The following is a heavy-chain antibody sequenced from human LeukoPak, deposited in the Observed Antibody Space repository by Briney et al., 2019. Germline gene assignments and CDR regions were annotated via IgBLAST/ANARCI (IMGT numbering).Heavy chain of an antibody. V-gene: IGHV1-2*02. J-gene: IGHJ3*02. D-gene: IGHD2-15*01. Sequence: GASVKVSCKASGYTFTGYYMHWVRQAPGQGLEWMGWINPNSGGTNYAQKFQGRVTMTRDTSISTAYMELSRLRSDDTAVYYCARENLVVLVAPGGDAFDIWGQGTMVTVSS. CDR3: ARENLVVLVAPGGDAFDI. CDR2: INPNSGGT. CDR1: GYTFTGYY.